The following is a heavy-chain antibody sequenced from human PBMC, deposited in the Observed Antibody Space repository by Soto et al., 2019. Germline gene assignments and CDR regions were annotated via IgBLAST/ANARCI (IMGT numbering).Heavy chain of an antibody. CDR3: ARDMIGDILPTYYKVYYYAMDV. D-gene: IGHD3-9*01. V-gene: IGHV3-48*04. CDR1: GFTFSSYG. J-gene: IGHJ6*02. Sequence: GGSLRLSCATSGFTFSSYGMTWVRQAPGKGLKRVSYISSHSTTIYYADSVKGRFIISRDNAKNSLYLQMNSLRAEDTALYYCARDMIGDILPTYYKVYYYAMDVWGQWTTVTVSS. CDR2: ISSHSTTI.